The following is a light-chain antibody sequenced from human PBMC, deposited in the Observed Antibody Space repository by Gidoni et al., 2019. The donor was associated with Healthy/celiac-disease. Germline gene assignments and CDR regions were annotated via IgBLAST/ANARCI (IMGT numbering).Light chain of an antibody. CDR3: SSYTSSSTLV. J-gene: IGLJ2*01. V-gene: IGLV2-14*01. CDR1: SSDVGGYNY. CDR2: EVS. Sequence: QSALPQPASVSGAPGQSITISCTGTSSDVGGYNYVSWYQQHPGKAPKLMIYEVSNRPYGVSNRFSGSKSGNTASLTISVLQAEDEADYYCSSYTSSSTLVFGGGTKLTVL.